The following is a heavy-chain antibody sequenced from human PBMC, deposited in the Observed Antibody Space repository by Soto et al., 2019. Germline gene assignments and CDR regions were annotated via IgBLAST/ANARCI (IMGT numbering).Heavy chain of an antibody. Sequence: GGSLRLSCAASGFTFSSYAMSWVRQAPGKGLEWVGRIKSKTDGGTTDYAAPVKGRFTISRDDSKNTLYLQMNSLKTEDTAVYYCTTENFYDILTGYPTYYYYGMDVWGQGTTVTVSS. CDR3: TTENFYDILTGYPTYYYYGMDV. J-gene: IGHJ6*02. V-gene: IGHV3-15*01. D-gene: IGHD3-9*01. CDR1: GFTFSSYA. CDR2: IKSKTDGGTT.